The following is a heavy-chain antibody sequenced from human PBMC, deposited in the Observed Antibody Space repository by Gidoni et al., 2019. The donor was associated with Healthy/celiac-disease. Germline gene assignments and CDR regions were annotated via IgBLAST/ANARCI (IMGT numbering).Heavy chain of an antibody. Sequence: EVQLVQSGAEVQTPGESLKISCQGSGYRFTSYWIGWVRQMPGKGLAWMGIIYPGDSDTRYSPSFQGQVTISADKSISTAYMQWSSLKASDTAMYYCARQGWGSSSGQYYFDYWGQGTLVTVSX. CDR1: GYRFTSYW. J-gene: IGHJ4*02. CDR3: ARQGWGSSSGQYYFDY. V-gene: IGHV5-51*01. CDR2: IYPGDSDT. D-gene: IGHD6-19*01.